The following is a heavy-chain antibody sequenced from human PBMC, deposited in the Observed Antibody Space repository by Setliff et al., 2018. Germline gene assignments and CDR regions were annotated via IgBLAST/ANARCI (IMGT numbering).Heavy chain of an antibody. J-gene: IGHJ4*02. Sequence: GSLRLSCTGSGFTFSNCWVSWVRQAPGKGLEWLASINPHASEKYYADSVKGRFTISRDNAKNSLSLQMNNLRTEDTAVYYCFGAGTCSYWGQGTLVTVPQ. CDR3: FGAGTCSY. CDR1: GFTFSNCW. CDR2: INPHASEK. V-gene: IGHV3-7*01. D-gene: IGHD3-10*01.